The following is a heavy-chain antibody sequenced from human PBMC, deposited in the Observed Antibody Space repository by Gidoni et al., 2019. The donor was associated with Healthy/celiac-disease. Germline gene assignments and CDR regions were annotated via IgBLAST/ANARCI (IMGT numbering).Heavy chain of an antibody. V-gene: IGHV4-34*01. J-gene: IGHJ4*02. Sequence: QVQLQQWGAGLLKPAETLSLNCEVYGGSFSGYYWSWIRQPQGKGLEWIGEINHSGSTNYNPSLKSRVTISVDTSKNQFSLKLSSVTAADTAVYYCARRLVKYYDFWSGWYFDYWGQGTLVTVSS. D-gene: IGHD3-3*01. CDR1: GGSFSGYY. CDR2: INHSGST. CDR3: ARRLVKYYDFWSGWYFDY.